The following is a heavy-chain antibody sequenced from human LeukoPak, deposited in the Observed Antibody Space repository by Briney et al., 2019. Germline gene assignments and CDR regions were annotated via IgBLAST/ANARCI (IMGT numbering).Heavy chain of an antibody. J-gene: IGHJ4*02. CDR2: FDPEDGET. V-gene: IGHV1-24*01. CDR3: ATHSGGPPGTRALDY. Sequence: ASVKVSCKVSGYTLTELSMHWVRQAPGKGLEWMGGFDPEDGETIYAQKFQGRVTMTEDTSTDTAYMELSSLRSEGTAVYYCATHSGGPPGTRALDYWGQGTLVTVSS. CDR1: GYTLTELS. D-gene: IGHD6-19*01.